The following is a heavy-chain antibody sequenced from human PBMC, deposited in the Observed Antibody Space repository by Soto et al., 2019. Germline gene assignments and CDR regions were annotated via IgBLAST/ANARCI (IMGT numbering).Heavy chain of an antibody. D-gene: IGHD6-19*01. Sequence: PSETLSLTCTVSGASVTGFYWSWIRQPPGKGLEWIGYVFHSGSSNYNPSLKSRVTISVDTSKSQISLRLTSVTAADTAVYYCARAPGLGVAHFDYWGQGTLVTVSS. J-gene: IGHJ4*02. CDR3: ARAPGLGVAHFDY. CDR1: GASVTGFY. CDR2: VFHSGSS. V-gene: IGHV4-59*02.